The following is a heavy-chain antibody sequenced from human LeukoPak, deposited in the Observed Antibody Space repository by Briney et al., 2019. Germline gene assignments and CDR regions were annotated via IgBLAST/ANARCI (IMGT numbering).Heavy chain of an antibody. CDR2: IYYSGST. D-gene: IGHD3-3*01. J-gene: IGHJ4*02. V-gene: IGHV4-31*03. CDR1: GGSISSGGYY. Sequence: PSEALSLTCTVSGGSISSGGYYWSWIRQHPGKGLEWIGYIYYSGSTYYNPSLKSRVTISVDTSKNQFSLKLSSVTAADTAVYYCARVEVQTLRFLEWLYTGYFDYWGQGTLVTVSS. CDR3: ARVEVQTLRFLEWLYTGYFDY.